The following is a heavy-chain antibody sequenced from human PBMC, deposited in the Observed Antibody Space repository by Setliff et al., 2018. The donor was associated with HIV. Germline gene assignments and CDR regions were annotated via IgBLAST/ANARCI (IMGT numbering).Heavy chain of an antibody. J-gene: IGHJ3*02. CDR2: IRSRAYGATP. CDR3: SRATKGCGAGSCGKAYDI. CDR1: GFSFSNYG. V-gene: IGHV3-49*04. D-gene: IGHD2-15*01. Sequence: GGSLRLSCAASGFSFSNYGMTWVRQAPGKGLEWVGFIRSRAYGATPEYAASVKGRFTILRDDYESIAYLQMSSLRTEDTAVYYCSRATKGCGAGSCGKAYDIWGQGTMVTVSS.